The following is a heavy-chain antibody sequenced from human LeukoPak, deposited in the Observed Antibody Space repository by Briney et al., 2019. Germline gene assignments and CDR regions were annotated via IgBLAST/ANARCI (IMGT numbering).Heavy chain of an antibody. D-gene: IGHD3-22*01. J-gene: IGHJ4*02. CDR3: ARDLRSSGYYAFDY. Sequence: GGSLRLSCAASGFTFSSYWMSWVRQAPGKGLEWVANIQRGGNEKYYVNSVKGRFTTSRDNAKNSLYLQMNSLRAEDTAVYYCARDLRSSGYYAFDYWGQGTLVTVSS. CDR1: GFTFSSYW. CDR2: IQRGGNEK. V-gene: IGHV3-7*01.